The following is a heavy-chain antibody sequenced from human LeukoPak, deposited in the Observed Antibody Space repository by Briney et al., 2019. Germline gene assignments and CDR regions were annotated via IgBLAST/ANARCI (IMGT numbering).Heavy chain of an antibody. J-gene: IGHJ4*02. CDR3: AREEKSSGWYHYFDY. CDR1: GFTFSYA. Sequence: GGSLRLSCAASGFTFSYAMSWVREAPARGLEWVSSLRGNGDTFYADSVKGRFTLSRDDSRNTVYLQLNSLRAEDTAVYYCAREEKSSGWYHYFDYWGQGTLVTVSS. V-gene: IGHV3-23*01. D-gene: IGHD6-19*01. CDR2: LRGNGDT.